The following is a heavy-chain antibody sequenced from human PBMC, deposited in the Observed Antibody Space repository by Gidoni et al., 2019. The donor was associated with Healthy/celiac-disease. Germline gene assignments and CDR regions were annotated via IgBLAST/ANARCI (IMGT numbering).Heavy chain of an antibody. D-gene: IGHD3-10*01. CDR2: ISWDGGST. CDR1: GFTFDDYA. CDR3: AKEAMVRGVNYGMDV. Sequence: EVQLVESGGVVVQPGGSLRLSCAASGFTFDDYAMHWVRQAPGKGLEWVSLISWDGGSTYYADSVKGRFTISRDNSKNSLYLQMNSLRAEDTALYYCAKEAMVRGVNYGMDVWGQGTTVTVSS. V-gene: IGHV3-43D*04. J-gene: IGHJ6*02.